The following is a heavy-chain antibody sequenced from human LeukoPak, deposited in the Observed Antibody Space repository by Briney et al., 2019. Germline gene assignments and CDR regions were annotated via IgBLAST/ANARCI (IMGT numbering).Heavy chain of an antibody. J-gene: IGHJ3*01. D-gene: IGHD1-26*01. V-gene: IGHV3-23*01. Sequence: GGSLRLSCAASGFNFANHAMSWVRQTAGKGLEWVSAISGGGDITYYADSVKGRFTISRDNSKNTLYLQMNSLRAEDTAVYYCARYSGSYRAFDVWGQGTMVTVSS. CDR3: ARYSGSYRAFDV. CDR2: ISGGGDIT. CDR1: GFNFANHA.